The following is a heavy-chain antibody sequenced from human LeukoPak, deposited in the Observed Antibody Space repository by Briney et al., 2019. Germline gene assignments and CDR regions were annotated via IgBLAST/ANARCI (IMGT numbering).Heavy chain of an antibody. Sequence: SSETLSLTCTVSSGFSSSFYWSWIRQPAGKGLEWIGRIYINGNTNYSPSLKSRATMSVGTSKNQFSLKLTSVTAADTAVYYCAREFTYWGQGILVTVSS. CDR1: SGFSSSFY. J-gene: IGHJ4*02. CDR3: AREFTY. V-gene: IGHV4-4*07. CDR2: IYINGNT.